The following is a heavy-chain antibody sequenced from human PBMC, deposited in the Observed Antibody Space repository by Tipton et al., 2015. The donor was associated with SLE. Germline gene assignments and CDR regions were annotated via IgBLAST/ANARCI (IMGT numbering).Heavy chain of an antibody. CDR2: ISGDNRRT. V-gene: IGHV1-18*04. D-gene: IGHD6-19*01. CDR3: ARGTSVGGSFDF. J-gene: IGHJ4*02. Sequence: QSGPEVKKPGASVKVSCTASDYTFTAYGISWVRQAPGQGLEWMGWISGDNRRTSYAQNFQGRVTLTTDTSTSTAYMELRSLRNDDTAVYYCARGTSVGGSFDFWGQGTLVTVSS. CDR1: DYTFTAYG.